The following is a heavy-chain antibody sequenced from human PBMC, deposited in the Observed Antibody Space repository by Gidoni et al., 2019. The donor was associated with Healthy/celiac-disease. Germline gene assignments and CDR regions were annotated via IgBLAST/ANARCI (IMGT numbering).Heavy chain of an antibody. Sequence: QLQLQESGPGLVKPSATLSLPCTVSGGSISSSSYYWGWIRQPPGKGLDWIGSIYYSGSTYYNPSLKSRVTISVDTSKNQFSLKLSSVTAADTAVYYCARRLYDILTGSIPFDYWGQGTLVTVSS. CDR3: ARRLYDILTGSIPFDY. D-gene: IGHD3-9*01. CDR1: GGSISSSSYY. V-gene: IGHV4-39*01. CDR2: IYYSGST. J-gene: IGHJ4*02.